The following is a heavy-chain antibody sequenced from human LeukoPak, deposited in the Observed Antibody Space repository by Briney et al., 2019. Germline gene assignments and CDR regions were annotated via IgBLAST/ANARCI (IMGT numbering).Heavy chain of an antibody. CDR1: GFTVSSNY. V-gene: IGHV3-53*04. Sequence: GGSLRLSCAASGFTVSSNYMSWVRQAPGKGLEWVSVIYSGGSTYYADSVKGRFTISRHNPKNTLYLQMNSLRAEDTAVYYCASPNSDYYYYGMDVWGQGTTVTVSS. D-gene: IGHD1-1*01. CDR3: ASPNSDYYYYGMDV. CDR2: IYSGGST. J-gene: IGHJ6*02.